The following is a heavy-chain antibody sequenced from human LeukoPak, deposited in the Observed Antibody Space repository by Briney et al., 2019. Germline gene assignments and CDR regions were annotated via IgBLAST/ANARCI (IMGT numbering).Heavy chain of an antibody. Sequence: ETLSLTCAVYGGSFSGYYWSWIRQPPGKGLEWVSAISGSGGSTYYADSVKGRFTISRDNSKNTLYLQMNSLRAEDTAVYYCAKDEDTAMVEYDYWGQGTLVTVSS. D-gene: IGHD5-18*01. J-gene: IGHJ4*02. V-gene: IGHV3-23*01. CDR3: AKDEDTAMVEYDY. CDR1: GGSFSGYY. CDR2: ISGSGGST.